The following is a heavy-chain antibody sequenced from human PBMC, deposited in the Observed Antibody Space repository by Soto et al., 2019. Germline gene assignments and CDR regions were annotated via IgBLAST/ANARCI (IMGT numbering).Heavy chain of an antibody. D-gene: IGHD1-26*01. CDR3: ARITSRSYLGYFDY. J-gene: IGHJ4*02. Sequence: PSETLSLTCTVSGGSISSGDYYWSWVRQHPGKGLEWIGYIYHSRSTYYNPSLKSRVTMSVDTSKNQFSLRLSSVTAVDTAVYFCARITSRSYLGYFDYWGQGTLVTVSS. CDR2: IYHSRST. V-gene: IGHV4-31*03. CDR1: GGSISSGDYY.